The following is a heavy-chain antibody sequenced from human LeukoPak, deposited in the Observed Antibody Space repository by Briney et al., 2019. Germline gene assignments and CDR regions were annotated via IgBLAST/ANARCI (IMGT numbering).Heavy chain of an antibody. V-gene: IGHV1-8*01. Sequence: GASVKVSCKASGYTFTSYDINWVRQATGQGLEWMGWMNPNSGNTGYAQKFQGRVTMTTDTSTSTAYMELRSLRSDDTAVYYCARDQAEWELLDFDYWGQGTLVTVSS. CDR2: MNPNSGNT. CDR1: GYTFTSYD. J-gene: IGHJ4*02. D-gene: IGHD1-26*01. CDR3: ARDQAEWELLDFDY.